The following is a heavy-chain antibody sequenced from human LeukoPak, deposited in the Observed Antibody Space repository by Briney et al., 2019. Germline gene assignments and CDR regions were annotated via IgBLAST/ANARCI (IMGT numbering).Heavy chain of an antibody. CDR3: ARGLWYDFWSAYGYYFDY. Sequence: SQTLSLTCAISGDSVSSNIAAWNWIRQSPSRGLEWLGRTYYRSKWYNDYAVSVKSRITINPDTSKNQFSLQLNSVTPEDTAVYYCARGLWYDFWSAYGYYFDYWGQGTLVTVSS. V-gene: IGHV6-1*01. J-gene: IGHJ4*02. D-gene: IGHD3-3*01. CDR2: TYYRSKWYN. CDR1: GDSVSSNIAA.